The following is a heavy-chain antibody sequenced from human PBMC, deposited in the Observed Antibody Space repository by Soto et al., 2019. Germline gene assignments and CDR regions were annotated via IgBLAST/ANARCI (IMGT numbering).Heavy chain of an antibody. CDR2: INPNSGNI. CDR3: ARGRASGSYYLLDY. CDR1: GDTFATYD. Sequence: ASVKVSCKASGDTFATYDINWVRQATGHGLEWMGWINPNSGNIGYAQRFQGRVTMTRDTAIRTAYMEVSSLRSDDTAVYYCARGRASGSYYLLDYWGQGTLVTVSS. D-gene: IGHD3-10*01. J-gene: IGHJ4*02. V-gene: IGHV1-8*01.